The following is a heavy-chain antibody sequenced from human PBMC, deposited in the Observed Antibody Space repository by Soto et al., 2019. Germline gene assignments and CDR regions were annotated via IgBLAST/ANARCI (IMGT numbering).Heavy chain of an antibody. J-gene: IGHJ4*02. CDR2: ISGSGGST. CDR3: AKDLHPIQLWIQPIFDY. Sequence: EVQLLESGGGLVQPGGSLRLSCAASGFTFSSYAMSWVRLAPGEGLEWVSTISGSGGSTYYADSVKGRFTISRDNSKNTLYLQMNSLRAEDTAVYYCAKDLHPIQLWIQPIFDYWGQGTLVTVSS. CDR1: GFTFSSYA. V-gene: IGHV3-23*01. D-gene: IGHD5-18*01.